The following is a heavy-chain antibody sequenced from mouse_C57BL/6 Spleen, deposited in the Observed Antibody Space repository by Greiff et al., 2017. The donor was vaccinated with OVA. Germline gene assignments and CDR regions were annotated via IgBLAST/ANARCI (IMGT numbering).Heavy chain of an antibody. D-gene: IGHD1-1*01. CDR1: GFTFSDYY. J-gene: IGHJ1*03. CDR3: ARDSRYGDWYFDV. Sequence: DVKLVESEGGLVQPGSSMKLSCTASGFTFSDYYMAWVRQVPEKGLEWVANINYDGSSTYYLDSLKSRFIISRDNAKNILYLQMSSLKSEDTATYYCARDSRYGDWYFDVWGTGTTVTVSS. V-gene: IGHV5-16*01. CDR2: INYDGSST.